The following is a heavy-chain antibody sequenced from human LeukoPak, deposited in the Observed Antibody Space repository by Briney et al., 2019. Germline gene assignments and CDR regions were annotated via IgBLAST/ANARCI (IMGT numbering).Heavy chain of an antibody. CDR3: AGMVAPGFDY. CDR2: IIPIFGTA. J-gene: IGHJ4*02. D-gene: IGHD1-26*01. V-gene: IGHV1-69*01. Sequence: GASVKVSCKASGGTFSSYAISWVRQAPGQGLEWMGGIIPIFGTANHAQKFQGRVTITADESTSTAYMELSSLRSEDTAVYYCAGMVAPGFDYWGQGTLVTVS. CDR1: GGTFSSYA.